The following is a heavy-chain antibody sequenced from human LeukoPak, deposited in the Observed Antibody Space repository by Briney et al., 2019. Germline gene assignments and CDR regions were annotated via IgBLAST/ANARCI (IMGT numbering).Heavy chain of an antibody. CDR1: GFTFSSYS. V-gene: IGHV3-21*01. J-gene: IGHJ4*02. CDR3: GRDLRYDSSGYYYLAFDY. Sequence: GGSLRLSCAASGFTFSSYSMNWVRQAPGKGLEWVSSISSSSSYIYYADSVKGRFTISRDNAKNSLYLQMNSLRAEDTAVYYCGRDLRYDSSGYYYLAFDYWGQGTLVTVSS. CDR2: ISSSSSYI. D-gene: IGHD3-22*01.